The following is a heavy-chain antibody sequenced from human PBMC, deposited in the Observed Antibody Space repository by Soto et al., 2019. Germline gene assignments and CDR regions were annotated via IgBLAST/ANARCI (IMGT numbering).Heavy chain of an antibody. D-gene: IGHD5-18*01. CDR1: GGSFSGYS. J-gene: IGHJ4*02. CDR3: ARDLGYSYGYDY. V-gene: IGHV4-34*01. Sequence: SETLSLTCAVYGGSFSGYSWTWIRQPPGTGLEWIGEINHTGSTNYNPSLKSRVTISVDTSKNQFSLKLTSVTAADTAVYYCARDLGYSYGYDYWGQGTLVTVSS. CDR2: INHTGST.